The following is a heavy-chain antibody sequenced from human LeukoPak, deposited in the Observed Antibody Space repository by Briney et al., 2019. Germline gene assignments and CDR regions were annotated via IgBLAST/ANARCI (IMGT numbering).Heavy chain of an antibody. D-gene: IGHD3-10*01. CDR2: IYYSGTT. V-gene: IGHV4-59*01. CDR3: ARERSMVRGVSWFDP. CDR1: GGSISNYY. J-gene: IGHJ5*02. Sequence: SETLSLTCTVSGGSISNYYWSWIRQPPGKGLEWIGYIYYSGTTNYNPSLKSRVTISVDTSKNQFSLKLSSVTAADTAVYYCARERSMVRGVSWFDPWGQGALVTVSS.